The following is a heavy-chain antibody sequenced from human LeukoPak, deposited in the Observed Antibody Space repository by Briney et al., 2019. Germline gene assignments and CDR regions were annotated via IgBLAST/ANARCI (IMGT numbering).Heavy chain of an antibody. CDR3: ARDSHDDYGDYVWFDP. Sequence: ASVKVSCKASGYTFTGYYMHWVRQAPGQGLEWMGCINPDRGGTNYAQKFQGRVTMTRDTSISTAYMELSRLRSDDTAVYYCARDSHDDYGDYVWFDPWGQGTLVTVSS. D-gene: IGHD4-17*01. V-gene: IGHV1-2*02. J-gene: IGHJ5*02. CDR1: GYTFTGYY. CDR2: INPDRGGT.